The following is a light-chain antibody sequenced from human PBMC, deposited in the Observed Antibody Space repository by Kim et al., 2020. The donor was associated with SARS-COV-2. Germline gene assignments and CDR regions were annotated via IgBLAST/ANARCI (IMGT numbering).Light chain of an antibody. CDR2: GKN. V-gene: IGLV3-19*01. J-gene: IGLJ2*01. CDR1: SLRSYY. CDR3: NSRDSNDNVV. Sequence: VDLGQTVRITCQGDSLRSYYATWYKQKPGQAPILVIYGKNNRPSGIPDRFSGSSSGNTASLTITGTQAGDEADYYCNSRDSNDNVVFGGGTQLTVL.